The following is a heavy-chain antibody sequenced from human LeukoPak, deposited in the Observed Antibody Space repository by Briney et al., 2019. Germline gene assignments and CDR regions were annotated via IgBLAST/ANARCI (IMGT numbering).Heavy chain of an antibody. V-gene: IGHV3-7*01. CDR3: ASVEMATFNY. CDR1: GFTFSSSW. CDR2: IKPDGSEK. Sequence: GSLRLSCAASGFTFSSSWVSWVRQAPGKGLEWVANIKPDGSEKYYVDYVKGRFTISRDNAKNSLYLQMNSLRAEDTAVYYCASVEMATFNYWGQGTLVTVSS. D-gene: IGHD5-24*01. J-gene: IGHJ4*02.